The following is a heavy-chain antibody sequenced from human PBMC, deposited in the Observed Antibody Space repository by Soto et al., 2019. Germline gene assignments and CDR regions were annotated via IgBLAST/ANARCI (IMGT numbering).Heavy chain of an antibody. CDR1: GGSISSDHYH. Sequence: QVQLQESGPGLVRPSQTLSLTCTVSGGSISSDHYHWTWIRQTPGKGLEWIGYIHYSESVYYNPSLQSRVTRSVDTSKNLFSLKLSSVTAADTAVYFCVREDDGGDRDYYGLDVWGQGTTVTVSS. J-gene: IGHJ6*02. V-gene: IGHV4-30-4*01. CDR2: IHYSESV. CDR3: VREDDGGDRDYYGLDV. D-gene: IGHD4-17*01.